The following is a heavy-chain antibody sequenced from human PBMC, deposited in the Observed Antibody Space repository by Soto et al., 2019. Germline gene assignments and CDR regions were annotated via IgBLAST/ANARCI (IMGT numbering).Heavy chain of an antibody. J-gene: IGHJ6*02. CDR1: GFIFSSYG. CDR2: TTYDGGIK. CDR3: AGALENPYFYYGLNV. D-gene: IGHD1-1*01. V-gene: IGHV3-30*03. Sequence: GGSLRLSCAASGFIFSSYGMEWGRLAPGKGLEWVAATTYDGGIKHYVDSVKGRFTISRDNSKNTLYLQMNSLRVEDTATYYCAGALENPYFYYGLNVWGQGTTVTVSS.